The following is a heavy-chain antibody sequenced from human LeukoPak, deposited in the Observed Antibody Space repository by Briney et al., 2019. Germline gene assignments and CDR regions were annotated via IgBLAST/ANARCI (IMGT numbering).Heavy chain of an antibody. CDR3: AREMEDGDYDYYYGMDV. CDR1: GYTPTELS. V-gene: IGHV1-24*01. J-gene: IGHJ6*02. CDR2: FDPEDGET. Sequence: ASVKVSCKVSGYTPTELSMHWVRQAPGKGLEWMGGFDPEDGETIYAQKFQGRVTITADESTSTAYMELSSLRSEDTAVYYCAREMEDGDYDYYYGMDVWGQGTTVTVSS. D-gene: IGHD4-17*01.